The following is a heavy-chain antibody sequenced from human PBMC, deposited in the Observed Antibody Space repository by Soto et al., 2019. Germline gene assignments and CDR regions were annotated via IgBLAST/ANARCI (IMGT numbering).Heavy chain of an antibody. V-gene: IGHV3-30-3*01. J-gene: IGHJ6*02. CDR1: GFTFSSYA. D-gene: IGHD6-19*01. CDR2: ISYDGSNK. CDR3: ARGAWQWLVLDYYYGMDV. Sequence: QVQLVESGGGVVQPGRSLRLSCAASGFTFSSYAMHWVRQAPGKGLEWVAVISYDGSNKYYADSVKGRFTISRDNSKNTLYLQMNSLRAEDTAVYYWARGAWQWLVLDYYYGMDVWGQGTTVTVSS.